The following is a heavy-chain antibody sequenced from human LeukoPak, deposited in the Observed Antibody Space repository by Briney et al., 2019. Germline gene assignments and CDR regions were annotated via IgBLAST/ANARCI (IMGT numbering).Heavy chain of an antibody. D-gene: IGHD3-9*01. CDR1: GYTFTSCG. CDR2: ISAYNGNT. V-gene: IGHV1-18*01. J-gene: IGHJ6*02. CDR3: ARDRGLTGYSYYYYYYGMDV. Sequence: ASVKVSCKASGYTFTSCGISWVRQAPGQGLEWMGWISAYNGNTNYAQKLQGRVTMTTDTSTSTAYMELRSLRSDDTAVYYCARDRGLTGYSYYYYYYGMDVWGQGTTVTVSS.